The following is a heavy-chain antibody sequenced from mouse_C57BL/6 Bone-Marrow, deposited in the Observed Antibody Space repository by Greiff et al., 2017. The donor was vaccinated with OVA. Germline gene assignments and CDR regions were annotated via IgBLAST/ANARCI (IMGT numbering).Heavy chain of an antibody. Sequence: EVKLVESGGGLVKPGGSLKLSCAASGFTFSSYTMSWVRQTPEKRLEWVATISGGGGNTYYPDSVKGRFTISRDNAKNTQDLQMSSLRAEDTALYYCASFYAMDYWGQGTSVTVSS. CDR2: ISGGGGNT. J-gene: IGHJ4*01. V-gene: IGHV5-9*01. CDR1: GFTFSSYT. CDR3: ASFYAMDY.